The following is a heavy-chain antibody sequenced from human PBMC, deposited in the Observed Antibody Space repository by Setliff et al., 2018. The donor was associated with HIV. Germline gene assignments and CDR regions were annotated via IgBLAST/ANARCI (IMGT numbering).Heavy chain of an antibody. CDR1: GGSINSGSYY. D-gene: IGHD3-9*01. V-gene: IGHV4-61*02. CDR2: IYTSGST. J-gene: IGHJ6*03. Sequence: SETLSLTCTVSGGSINSGSYYWNWIRQPAGKGLEWIGRIYTSGSTNYNPSLKSRVTISVDTSRNQFSLKLSSVTAADTAVYYCARGHDNKYYYFYYMDVWGKGTTVTVSS. CDR3: ARGHDNKYYYFYYMDV.